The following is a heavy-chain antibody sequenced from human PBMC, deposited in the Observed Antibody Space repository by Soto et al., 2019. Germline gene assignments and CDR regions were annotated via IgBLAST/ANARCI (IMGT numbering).Heavy chain of an antibody. CDR2: ISAYNGNT. CDR1: GYTVTSYI. D-gene: IGHD4-4*01. J-gene: IGHJ6*02. Sequence: SGKVSCKAAGYTVTSYIIIWVRQSPGQGLEWMGWISAYNGNTNYAQKLQGRVTMTTDTSTSTAYMELRSLRSDDTAVYYCARGRRLIGASVNYYYYGMDVWGQGTTVTVSS. V-gene: IGHV1-18*01. CDR3: ARGRRLIGASVNYYYYGMDV.